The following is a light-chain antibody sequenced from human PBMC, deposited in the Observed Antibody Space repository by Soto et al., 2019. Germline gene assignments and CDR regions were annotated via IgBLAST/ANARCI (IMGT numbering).Light chain of an antibody. CDR2: DAS. CDR1: QSISSW. Sequence: DIQMTQSPSTLSASVGDRFTITCRASQSISSWLAWYQQKPGKAPKLLIYDASSLESGVPSRFSGSGSGTEFTLTISSLQPDDFATHYCQQYNSYSVTFGQGTKVEIK. J-gene: IGKJ1*01. CDR3: QQYNSYSVT. V-gene: IGKV1-5*01.